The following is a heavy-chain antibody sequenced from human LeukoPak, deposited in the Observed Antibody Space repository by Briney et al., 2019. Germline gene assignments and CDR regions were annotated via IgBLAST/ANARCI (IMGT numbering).Heavy chain of an antibody. CDR1: GGSVSSGSYY. CDR3: ARVDGYTILDY. CDR2: IYYSGST. J-gene: IGHJ4*02. Sequence: SETLSLTCTVSGGSVSSGSYYWSWIRQPPGKGLEWIGYIYYSGSTNYNPSLKSRVTISVDTSKNQFSLKLSSVTVADTAVYYCARVDGYTILDYWGQGTLVTVSS. V-gene: IGHV4-61*01. D-gene: IGHD5-24*01.